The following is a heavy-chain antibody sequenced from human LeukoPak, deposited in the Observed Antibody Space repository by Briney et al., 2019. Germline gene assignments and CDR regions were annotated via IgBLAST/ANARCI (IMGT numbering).Heavy chain of an antibody. CDR2: ISWNSGSI. V-gene: IGHV3-9*01. CDR3: VRDQYSNYYYYGMDV. Sequence: PGRSLRLSCAASGFTFDDYAMHWVRQAPGKGLEWVSGISWNSGSIGYADSVKGRFTISRDNAKNSLYLQMNSLRAEDTALYYCVRDQYSNYYYYGMDVWGQGTTVTVSS. CDR1: GFTFDDYA. J-gene: IGHJ6*02. D-gene: IGHD4-11*01.